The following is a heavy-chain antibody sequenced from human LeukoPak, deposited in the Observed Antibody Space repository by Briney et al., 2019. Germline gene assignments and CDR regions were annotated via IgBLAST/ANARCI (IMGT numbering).Heavy chain of an antibody. D-gene: IGHD3-22*01. Sequence: GGSLRLSCAASGFTFSSYAMSWVRQAPGKGLEWVSSITSSGAATYYADSVKGRFAISRDNSDNTLYLQMNSLRAEDTAVYYCAKDRPNYYGSNGHYYKLNGDCRGQGPLVTVSS. J-gene: IGHJ4*02. CDR1: GFTFSSYA. CDR2: ITSSGAAT. CDR3: AKDRPNYYGSNGHYYKLNGDC. V-gene: IGHV3-23*01.